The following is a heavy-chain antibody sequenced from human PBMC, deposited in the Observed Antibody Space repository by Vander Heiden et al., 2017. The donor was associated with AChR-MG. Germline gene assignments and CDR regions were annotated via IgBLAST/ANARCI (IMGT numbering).Heavy chain of an antibody. CDR2: ISYDGSNK. CDR1: GFTFSSYG. J-gene: IGHJ4*02. CDR3: AKVGVGSSGWSFYFDY. Sequence: QVQLVESGGGVVQPGRSLRLSCAASGFTFSSYGMHWVRQAPGKGLGWVAVISYDGSNKYYADSVKGRFTISRDNSKNTLYLQMNSLRAEDTAVYYCAKVGVGSSGWSFYFDYWGQGTLVTVSS. V-gene: IGHV3-30*18. D-gene: IGHD6-19*01.